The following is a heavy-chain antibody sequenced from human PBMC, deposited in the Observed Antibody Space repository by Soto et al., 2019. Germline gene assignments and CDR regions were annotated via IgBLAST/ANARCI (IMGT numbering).Heavy chain of an antibody. J-gene: IGHJ4*02. CDR1: GFTFSSYW. D-gene: IGHD3-22*01. Sequence: EGSLRLSCAASGFTFSSYWMSWVRQAPGKGLEWVANIKQDGSEKYYVDSVKGRFTISRDNAKNSLYLQMNSLRAEDTAVYYCARPVYYYDSSGYPYWGQGTLVTVSS. V-gene: IGHV3-7*01. CDR3: ARPVYYYDSSGYPY. CDR2: IKQDGSEK.